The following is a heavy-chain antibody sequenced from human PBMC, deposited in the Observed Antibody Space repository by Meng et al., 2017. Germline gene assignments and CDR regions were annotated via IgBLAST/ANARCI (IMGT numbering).Heavy chain of an antibody. CDR2: ISGSGGST. CDR3: AKDSQISLAYYYDSSGYYGTEYFQH. Sequence: GEFLKISCAASGFTFSSYAMSWVRQASGKGLEWVSAISGSGGSTYYADSVKGRFTISRDNSKNTLYLQMNSLRAEDTAVYYCAKDSQISLAYYYDSSGYYGTEYFQHWGQGTLVTVSS. J-gene: IGHJ1*01. CDR1: GFTFSSYA. D-gene: IGHD3-22*01. V-gene: IGHV3-23*01.